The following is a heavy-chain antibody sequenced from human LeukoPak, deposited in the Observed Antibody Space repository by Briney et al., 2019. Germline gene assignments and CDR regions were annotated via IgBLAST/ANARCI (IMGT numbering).Heavy chain of an antibody. CDR3: AKDRPNYYDSSGHYYRRNGDS. Sequence: GGSLRLSCAASGFTFSIYAMSWVGHAPGQGREWVSSITSSGTGTYYAESAKGRFTISRDNSEKTLYLRMNSLRAENTAVYYCAKDRPNYYDSSGHYYRRNGDSWGQGTLVTVSS. D-gene: IGHD3-22*01. CDR1: GFTFSIYA. J-gene: IGHJ5*01. CDR2: ITSSGTGT. V-gene: IGHV3-23*01.